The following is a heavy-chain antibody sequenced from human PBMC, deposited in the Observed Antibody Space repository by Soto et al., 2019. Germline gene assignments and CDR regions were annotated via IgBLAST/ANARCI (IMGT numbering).Heavy chain of an antibody. J-gene: IGHJ4*02. V-gene: IGHV3-11*06. CDR1: GFTFNDYY. D-gene: IGHD5-18*01. CDR3: AITPRSSYGPFDY. CDR2: ISVTSAYT. Sequence: AVGSLRLSCVASGFTFNDYYMSWIRQAPGKGLEWLSYISVTSAYTNYAESVRGRFTISRDNAQNSLYLQMNSLRAEDTALYYCAITPRSSYGPFDYWGRGTLVTVSS.